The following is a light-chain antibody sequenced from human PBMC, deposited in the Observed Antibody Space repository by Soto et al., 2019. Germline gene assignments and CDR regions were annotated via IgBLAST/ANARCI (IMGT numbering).Light chain of an antibody. CDR2: EDN. CDR1: SSDVGSYNL. Sequence: QSALTQPASVSGSPGQSIAISCTGTSSDVGSYNLVSWYQQYPGKAPKLMIFEDNKRPSGVSNRFSGSKSGNTASLTISGLQAEDEADYYCSSFTISRNTVIFGGGTKLTVL. V-gene: IGLV2-14*02. CDR3: SSFTISRNTVI. J-gene: IGLJ2*01.